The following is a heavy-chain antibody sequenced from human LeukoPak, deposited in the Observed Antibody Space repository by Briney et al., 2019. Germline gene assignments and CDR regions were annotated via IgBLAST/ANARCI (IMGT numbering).Heavy chain of an antibody. CDR2: TYYMSKWYN. V-gene: IGHV6-1*01. Sequence: SQTLSLTCAISGDSVSSNSAAWNWIRQSPSRGLEWLGRTYYMSKWYNDYAVSVKSRITINPDTSKNQFSLQLNSVTPEDTAVYYCATSVYSGYDYAGYYYYGMDVWGQGTTVTVSS. CDR1: GDSVSSNSAA. J-gene: IGHJ6*02. CDR3: ATSVYSGYDYAGYYYYGMDV. D-gene: IGHD5-12*01.